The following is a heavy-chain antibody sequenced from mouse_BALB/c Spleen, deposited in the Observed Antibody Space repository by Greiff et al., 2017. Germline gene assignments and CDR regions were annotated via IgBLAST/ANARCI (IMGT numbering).Heavy chain of an antibody. CDR1: GYTFTSYW. J-gene: IGHJ1*01. V-gene: IGHV1-7*01. CDR2: INPSTGYT. Sequence: QVQLQQSGAELAKPGASVKMSCKASGYTFTSYWMHWVKQRPGQGLEWIGYINPSTGYTEYNQKFKDKATLTADKSSSTAYMQLSSLTSEDSAVYYCARRDYGWYFDVWGAGTTVTVSS. D-gene: IGHD1-1*01. CDR3: ARRDYGWYFDV.